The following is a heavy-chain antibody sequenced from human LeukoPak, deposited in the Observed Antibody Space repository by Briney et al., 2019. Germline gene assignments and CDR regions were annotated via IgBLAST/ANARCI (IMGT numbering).Heavy chain of an antibody. J-gene: IGHJ4*02. CDR3: ARSYSSSRYTY. Sequence: PGGSLRLSCAASGFTFSTYEMTWVRQAPGKGLEWVSYISTSGSTIYYADSVKGRFTISRDNAKNSLYLQMNSLRVEDTAVYYCARSYSSSRYTYWGQGTLVTVSS. V-gene: IGHV3-48*03. D-gene: IGHD6-13*01. CDR1: GFTFSTYE. CDR2: ISTSGSTI.